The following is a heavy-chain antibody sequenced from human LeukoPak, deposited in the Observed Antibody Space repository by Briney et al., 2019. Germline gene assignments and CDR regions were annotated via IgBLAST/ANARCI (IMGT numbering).Heavy chain of an antibody. CDR3: ARINYDYVWGSYGYFDY. J-gene: IGHJ4*02. CDR1: GGSINTYY. D-gene: IGHD3-16*01. Sequence: SETLSLTCTVSGGSINTYYWSWIRQPPGKGLEWIGYIYYSGSTNYNPSLKSRVTISVDTSKNQFSLKLSSVTAADTAVYYCARINYDYVWGSYGYFDYWGQGTLVTVSS. CDR2: IYYSGST. V-gene: IGHV4-59*01.